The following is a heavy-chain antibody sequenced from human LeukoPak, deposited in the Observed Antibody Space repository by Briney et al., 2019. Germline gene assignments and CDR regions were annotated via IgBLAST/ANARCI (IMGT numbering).Heavy chain of an antibody. Sequence: SETLSLTCTVSGGSISSYYWSWIRQPPGKGLEWIGEINHSGSTNYNPSLKSRVTISVGTSKNQFSLKLSSVTAADTAVYYCARSLRYFDWFLDYWGQGTLVTVSS. J-gene: IGHJ4*02. D-gene: IGHD3-9*01. V-gene: IGHV4-34*01. CDR2: INHSGST. CDR3: ARSLRYFDWFLDY. CDR1: GGSISSYY.